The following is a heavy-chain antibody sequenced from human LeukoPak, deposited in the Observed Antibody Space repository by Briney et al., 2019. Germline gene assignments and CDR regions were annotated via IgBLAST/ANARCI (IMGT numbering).Heavy chain of an antibody. V-gene: IGHV1-69*04. J-gene: IGHJ4*02. CDR1: GGTFSSYA. CDR3: ARRQTFFDY. CDR2: IIPILGIT. Sequence: SVKVSCKASGGTFSSYAISWVRQAPGRGLEWMGRIIPILGITNYPQKFQDRVTVTADKSTSTAYMELSSLRSEDTAVYYCARRQTFFDYWGQGTLVTVSS.